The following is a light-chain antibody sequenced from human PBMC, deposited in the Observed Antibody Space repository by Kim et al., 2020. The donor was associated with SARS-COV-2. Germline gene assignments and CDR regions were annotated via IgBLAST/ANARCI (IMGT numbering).Light chain of an antibody. V-gene: IGLV2-8*01. CDR3: SSYTGSNNLV. J-gene: IGLJ2*01. CDR2: EVS. CDR1: GSNVGGYTY. Sequence: SLTISCTGTGSNVGGYTYLSWYQQQPDKTPKLMIYEVSRRPSGVHYRFYGYKSGNTASLTVSGLQAEDEADYYCSSYTGSNNLVFGGGTQVTVL.